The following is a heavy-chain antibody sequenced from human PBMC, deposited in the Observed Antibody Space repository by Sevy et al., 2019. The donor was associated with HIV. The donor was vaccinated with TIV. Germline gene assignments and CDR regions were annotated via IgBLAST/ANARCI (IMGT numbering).Heavy chain of an antibody. Sequence: GGSLRLSCAASGFTFSNYGMHWVRQAPGKGLEWVAVVSYDGTTKYYAESVKGRFTISRDNSKKTVSLQMNRLTDEDTAIYYCAKGSRATDSAFDMWGQGTMVTVSS. CDR2: VSYDGTTK. CDR3: AKGSRATDSAFDM. CDR1: GFTFSNYG. J-gene: IGHJ3*02. D-gene: IGHD3-22*01. V-gene: IGHV3-30*18.